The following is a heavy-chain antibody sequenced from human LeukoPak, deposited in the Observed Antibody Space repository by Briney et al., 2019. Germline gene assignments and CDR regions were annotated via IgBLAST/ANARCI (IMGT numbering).Heavy chain of an antibody. J-gene: IGHJ6*02. CDR2: IKQDGSEK. V-gene: IGHV3-7*01. CDR1: GFTFSSYW. Sequence: GGSLRLSCAASGFTFSSYWMSWVRQAPGKGLEWVANIKQDGSEKYYVDSVKGRFTISRDNSKNTLYLQMNSLRAEDTAVYYCAKDQGYYGSGSPYYYYGMDVWGQGTTVTVSS. D-gene: IGHD3-10*01. CDR3: AKDQGYYGSGSPYYYYGMDV.